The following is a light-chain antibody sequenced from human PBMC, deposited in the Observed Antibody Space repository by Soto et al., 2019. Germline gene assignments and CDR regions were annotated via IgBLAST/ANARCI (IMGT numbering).Light chain of an antibody. V-gene: IGKV4-1*01. CDR3: QQYYSTPIT. CDR1: QRVLYSSNHKNY. CDR2: WAS. J-gene: IGKJ5*01. Sequence: IVMTQSPDSLAVSLGERATINCKSSQRVLYSSNHKNYLAWYQQKAGQPPKLLIYWASTRESGVPDRFSGSGSGTDFTLTISSLQAEDVAVYYCQQYYSTPITFGQGTRLEIK.